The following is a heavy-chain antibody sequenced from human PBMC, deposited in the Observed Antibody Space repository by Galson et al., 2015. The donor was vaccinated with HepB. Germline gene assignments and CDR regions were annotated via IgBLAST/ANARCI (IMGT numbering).Heavy chain of an antibody. CDR2: ISSSSSYI. J-gene: IGHJ6*02. CDR1: GFTFSSYS. D-gene: IGHD3-3*01. CDR3: ARDWGDFWSGQLYYYGMDV. V-gene: IGHV3-21*01. Sequence: SLRLSCAASGFTFSSYSMNWVRQAPGKGLEWVSSISSSSSYIYYADSVKGRFTISRDNAKNSLYLQMNSLRAEDTAVYYCARDWGDFWSGQLYYYGMDVWGQGTTVTVSS.